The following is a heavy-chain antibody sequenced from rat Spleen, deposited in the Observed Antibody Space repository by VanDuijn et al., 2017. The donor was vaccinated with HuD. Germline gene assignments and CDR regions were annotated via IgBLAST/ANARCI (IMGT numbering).Heavy chain of an antibody. CDR3: ARPNNYYIMDA. CDR2: ISFEGSRS. Sequence: EVQLVESGGGLVQPGRSLKLSCAASGFTFSDSYMVWVRQAPKKGLEWVASISFEGSRSYYGDSVKGRFTISRDNATSTLYLQMDSLRSEDTATYYCARPNNYYIMDAWGQGASVTVSS. D-gene: IGHD1-10*01. V-gene: IGHV5-22*01. J-gene: IGHJ4*01. CDR1: GFTFSDSY.